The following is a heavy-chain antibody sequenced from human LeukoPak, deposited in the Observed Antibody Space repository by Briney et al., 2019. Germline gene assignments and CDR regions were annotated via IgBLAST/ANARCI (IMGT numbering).Heavy chain of an antibody. J-gene: IGHJ4*02. V-gene: IGHV3-33*01. CDR2: VWYDGSNK. D-gene: IGHD3-22*01. Sequence: GGSLRLSCAASGFTFSSYGMHWVRQAPGKGLEWVANVWYDGSNKYYADSVKGRFTISRDNSKNTPYLQMNSLRAEDTAFYYCARDIYDTSGLYYFDFWGQGTLVTVSS. CDR3: ARDIYDTSGLYYFDF. CDR1: GFTFSSYG.